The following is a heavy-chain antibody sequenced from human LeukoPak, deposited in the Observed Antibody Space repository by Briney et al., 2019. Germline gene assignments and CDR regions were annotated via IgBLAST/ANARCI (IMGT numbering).Heavy chain of an antibody. V-gene: IGHV3-74*01. Sequence: PGGSLRLSCAASGFTFSSYWMHWVGQAPGKGLVWVSRISSDGRSTSYADSVKGRFTIFRDNAKNTLYLQMNSLGAEDPAVYYCARALPPSVNTPWKWGQGTQVTVSS. CDR3: ARALPPSVNTPWK. J-gene: IGHJ4*02. D-gene: IGHD1-1*01. CDR2: ISSDGRST. CDR1: GFTFSSYW.